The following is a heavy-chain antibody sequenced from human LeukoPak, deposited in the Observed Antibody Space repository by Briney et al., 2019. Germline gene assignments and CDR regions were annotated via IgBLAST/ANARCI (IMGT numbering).Heavy chain of an antibody. CDR2: ISSSSSYI. CDR1: GFTFSSYS. Sequence: KSGGSLRRSCAASGFTFSSYSMNWVRQAPGKGLEWVSSISSSSSYIYYADSVKGRFTISRDNAKNSLYLQMNSLRAEDTAVYFCARDSVGPTPFDYWGQGTLVTVSS. CDR3: ARDSVGPTPFDY. D-gene: IGHD1-26*01. V-gene: IGHV3-21*01. J-gene: IGHJ4*02.